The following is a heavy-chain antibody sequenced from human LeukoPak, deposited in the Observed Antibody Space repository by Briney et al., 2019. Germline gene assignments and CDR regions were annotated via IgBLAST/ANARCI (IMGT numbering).Heavy chain of an antibody. J-gene: IGHJ6*02. CDR2: IYHSGST. V-gene: IGHV4-4*02. CDR3: ARGVVTIFGVATGSDSMDV. Sequence: SGTLSLTCAVSGGSISSSNWWSWVRQPPGKGLEWIGEIYHSGSTNYNPSLKSRVTISVDKSKNQFSLKLSSVTAADTAVYYCARGVVTIFGVATGSDSMDVWGQGTTVTVSS. CDR1: GGSISSSNW. D-gene: IGHD3-3*01.